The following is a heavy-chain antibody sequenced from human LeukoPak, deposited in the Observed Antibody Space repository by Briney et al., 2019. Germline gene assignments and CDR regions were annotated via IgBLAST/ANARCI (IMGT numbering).Heavy chain of an antibody. D-gene: IGHD6-13*01. CDR1: GGSISSYY. CDR2: IYTSGST. Sequence: SETLSLTCTVSGGSISSYYWSWIRQPAGKGLEWIGRIYTSGSTNYNPSLKSRVTMSVDTSKNQFSLKLSSVTAADTAVYYCARDLGQQLARDAFDIWGQGTMVTVSS. V-gene: IGHV4-4*07. J-gene: IGHJ3*02. CDR3: ARDLGQQLARDAFDI.